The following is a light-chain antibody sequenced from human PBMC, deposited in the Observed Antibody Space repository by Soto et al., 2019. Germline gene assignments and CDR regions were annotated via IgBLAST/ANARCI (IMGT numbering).Light chain of an antibody. CDR1: SSDVGSYNL. V-gene: IGLV2-23*01. CDR3: CSSAGRSTFV. CDR2: EGS. Sequence: QSVLTQPASVSGSPGQSITISCTGTSSDVGSYNLVSWYQQHPGKAPKLMIYEGSKRPSGFSNRFSGSKSGNTASLTISGLDADDDAYYYCCSSAGRSTFVFGTGTKLTVL. J-gene: IGLJ1*01.